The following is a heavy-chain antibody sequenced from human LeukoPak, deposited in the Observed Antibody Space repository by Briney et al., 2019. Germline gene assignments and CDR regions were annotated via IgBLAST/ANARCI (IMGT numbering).Heavy chain of an antibody. CDR2: IIGIGGST. D-gene: IGHD3-10*01. CDR3: AKTPYGNYYYYMDV. V-gene: IGHV3-23*01. J-gene: IGHJ6*03. Sequence: PGGSMRLSCAASGFTFSSYAMSWVRQAPGEGLEWVSAIIGIGGSTYYEDSVKGRFTISRDNSKNTLYLQMNSLRAEDTAVYYCAKTPYGNYYYYMDVWGKGTTVTVSS. CDR1: GFTFSSYA.